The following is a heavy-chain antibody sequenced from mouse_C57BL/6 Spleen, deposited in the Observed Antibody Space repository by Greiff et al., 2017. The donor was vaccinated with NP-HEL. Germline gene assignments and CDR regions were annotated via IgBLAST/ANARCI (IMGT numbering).Heavy chain of an antibody. CDR3: ARSGGSSYWFAY. V-gene: IGHV2-2*01. D-gene: IGHD1-1*01. Sequence: QVQLQQSGPGLVQPSQSLSITCTVSGFSLTSYGVHWVRQSPGKGLEWLGVIWSGGSTDYNAAFISRLSISKDKSKSQVFFKMNSLQADDTAIYYCARSGGSSYWFAYWGQGTLVTVSA. CDR1: GFSLTSYG. J-gene: IGHJ3*01. CDR2: IWSGGST.